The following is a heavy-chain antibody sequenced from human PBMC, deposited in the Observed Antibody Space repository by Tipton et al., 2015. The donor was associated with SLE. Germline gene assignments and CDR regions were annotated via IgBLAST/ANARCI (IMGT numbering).Heavy chain of an antibody. CDR3: ARGYCSDGVCYGFGFFDY. CDR2: FYHRGNT. Sequence: TLSLTCSVSGHSISSGFYWGWIRQSPGKGLEWIGNFYHRGNTYYNPSLKSPVTLSIDTSKNQFSLKMRSVTAADTAVYFCARGYCSDGVCYGFGFFDYWGQGNLVTVSS. V-gene: IGHV4-38-2*02. D-gene: IGHD2-8*01. J-gene: IGHJ4*02. CDR1: GHSISSGFY.